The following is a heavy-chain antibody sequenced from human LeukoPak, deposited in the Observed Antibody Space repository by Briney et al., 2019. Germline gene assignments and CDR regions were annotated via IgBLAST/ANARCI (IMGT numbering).Heavy chain of an antibody. CDR2: ISGSGDST. D-gene: IGHD5-18*01. CDR1: GFAFSSYA. V-gene: IGHV3-23*01. CDR3: ARDRGYSCGY. J-gene: IGHJ4*02. Sequence: GGSLRLSCAASGFAFSSYAMNWVRQAPGKGLEWVSTISGSGDSTYYADSVKGRFTISRDNSKNTLYLQMNSLRAEDTAVYYCARDRGYSCGYWGQGTLVTVSS.